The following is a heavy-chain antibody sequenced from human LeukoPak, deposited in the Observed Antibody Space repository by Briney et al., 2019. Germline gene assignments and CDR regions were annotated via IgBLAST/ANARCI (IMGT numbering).Heavy chain of an antibody. Sequence: SETLSLTCAVYGGSFSGYYWSWIRQPPGKGLEWIGEINHSGSINYNPTLKSRVTISVDTSKNQCSLKLSSVTAADTAVYYCARASAALFGYWGQGTMVTVSS. CDR2: INHSGSI. V-gene: IGHV4-34*01. CDR1: GGSFSGYY. CDR3: ARASAALFGY. J-gene: IGHJ4*02.